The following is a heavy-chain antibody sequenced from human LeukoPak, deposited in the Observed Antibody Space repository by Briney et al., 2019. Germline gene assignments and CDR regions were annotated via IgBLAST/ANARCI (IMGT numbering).Heavy chain of an antibody. CDR1: GFTFNSYA. D-gene: IGHD6-13*01. Sequence: PGGSLRLSCAASGFTFNSYAMSWVRQAPGKGLEGVSSISSSSSYIYYADSVKGRFTISRDNAKNSLYLQMNSLRAEDTAVYYCARDEYFPGIAAAGLDYWGQGTLVTVSS. CDR2: ISSSSSYI. V-gene: IGHV3-21*01. CDR3: ARDEYFPGIAAAGLDY. J-gene: IGHJ4*02.